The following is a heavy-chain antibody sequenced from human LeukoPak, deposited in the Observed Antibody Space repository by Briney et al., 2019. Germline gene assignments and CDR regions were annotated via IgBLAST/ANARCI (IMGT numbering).Heavy chain of an antibody. CDR3: ARGHSRGWLFQSYFDY. Sequence: GGSLRLSCAASGFTFSSYLMSWVRQAPGRGLEGVANIKQDGSEKYYVDSVKGRFTISRDNAKNSLYLQMNSLRAEDTAVYHCARGHSRGWLFQSYFDYWGQGTLVTVSS. V-gene: IGHV3-7*01. CDR2: IKQDGSEK. J-gene: IGHJ4*02. D-gene: IGHD6-19*01. CDR1: GFTFSSYL.